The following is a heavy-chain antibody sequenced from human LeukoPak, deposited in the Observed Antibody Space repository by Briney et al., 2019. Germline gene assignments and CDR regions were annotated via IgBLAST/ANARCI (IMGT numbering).Heavy chain of an antibody. Sequence: ASVKVSCKASGYTFTTYGISWVRQAPGQGLEWVGWISAYNGNTKNAQKLQGRVTMTTDTSTSTAYMELRSLRSDDTAVYYCARDPPGYYDSSGYYDFDYWGQGTLVTVSS. CDR3: ARDPPGYYDSSGYYDFDY. V-gene: IGHV1-18*01. D-gene: IGHD3-22*01. CDR2: ISAYNGNT. CDR1: GYTFTTYG. J-gene: IGHJ4*02.